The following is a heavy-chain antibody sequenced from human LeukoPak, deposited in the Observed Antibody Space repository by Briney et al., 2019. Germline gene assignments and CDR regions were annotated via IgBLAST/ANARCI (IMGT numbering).Heavy chain of an antibody. CDR1: GYTFTSYY. CDR3: ARAPPLAAAGVYFDY. CDR2: INPSGGST. Sequence: ASVKVSCKASGYTFTSYYMHWVRQAPGQGLEWMGIINPSGGSTSYAQKFQGRVTMTRDMSTSTVYMELNSLRSEDTAVYYCARAPPLAAAGVYFDYWGQGTLVTVSS. D-gene: IGHD6-13*01. J-gene: IGHJ4*02. V-gene: IGHV1-46*01.